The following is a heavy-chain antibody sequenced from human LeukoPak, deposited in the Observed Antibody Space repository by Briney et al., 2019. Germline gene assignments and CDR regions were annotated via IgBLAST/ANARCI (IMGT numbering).Heavy chain of an antibody. CDR1: GGSISSGGYY. CDR2: IYHSGST. J-gene: IGHJ6*03. D-gene: IGHD2-2*01. Sequence: SQTLSLTCTVSGGSISSGGYYWSWIRQPPGKGLEWIGYIYHSGSTYYNPSLKSRVTISVDGSKNQFSLKLSSVTAADTAVYYCARGREDIVVVPAAMRYYYYYYMDVWGKGTTVTVSS. V-gene: IGHV4-30-2*01. CDR3: ARGREDIVVVPAAMRYYYYYYMDV.